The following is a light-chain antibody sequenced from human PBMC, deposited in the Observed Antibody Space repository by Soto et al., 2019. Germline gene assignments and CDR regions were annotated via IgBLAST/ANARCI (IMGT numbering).Light chain of an antibody. CDR1: SGHSSYA. Sequence: QTVVTQSSSASASLESSVKLTCTLSSGHSSYAIAWHQQQPGKAPRYLMKLENSGSSNKGSGVPDRFSGSSSGADRYLTISNLQFEDEADYYCETWDSNTRVFGGGTKLTVL. J-gene: IGLJ3*02. V-gene: IGLV4-60*02. CDR3: ETWDSNTRV. CDR2: LENSGSS.